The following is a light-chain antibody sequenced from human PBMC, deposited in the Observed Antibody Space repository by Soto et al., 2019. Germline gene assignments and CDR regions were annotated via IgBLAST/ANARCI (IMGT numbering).Light chain of an antibody. J-gene: IGKJ4*01. CDR3: QQNDT. CDR2: AAS. V-gene: IGKV1-39*01. Sequence: IQMPQSPASPSASVGDRVTITCRASQSISSYLNWYQQKPGKAPKLLIYAASSLQSGVPSRFSGSGSGTDFTLTISSLQPEDFATYYCQQNDTFGGGTKV. CDR1: QSISSY.